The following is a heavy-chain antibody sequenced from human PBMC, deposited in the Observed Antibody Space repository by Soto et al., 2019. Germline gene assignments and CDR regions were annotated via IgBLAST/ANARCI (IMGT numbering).Heavy chain of an antibody. J-gene: IGHJ4*02. D-gene: IGHD2-2*01. Sequence: PGGSLRLSCSASGFPFTTYCVHWVRPAPEKGLEWVAVISYDGSKKYYADSVKGRFTISRDNSKNTLYLQMNSLRAEDTAVYYCAKDLGVVVVPAAMTGWGQGTLVTAPQ. CDR2: ISYDGSKK. CDR3: AKDLGVVVVPAAMTG. V-gene: IGHV3-30*18. CDR1: GFPFTTYC.